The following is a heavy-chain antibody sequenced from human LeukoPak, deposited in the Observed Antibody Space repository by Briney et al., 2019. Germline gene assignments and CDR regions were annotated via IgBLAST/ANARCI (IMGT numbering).Heavy chain of an antibody. D-gene: IGHD3-10*01. J-gene: IGHJ4*02. CDR2: INPSGGST. CDR3: ARNGYYYGSGSYYMRFFDY. CDR1: GYTFTDYY. V-gene: IGHV1-46*01. Sequence: ASVKVSCKASGYTFTDYYMHWVRQAPGQGLEWMGIINPSGGSTSYAQKFQGRVTMTRDMSTSTVYMELSSLRSEDTAVYYCARNGYYYGSGSYYMRFFDYWGQGTLVTVSS.